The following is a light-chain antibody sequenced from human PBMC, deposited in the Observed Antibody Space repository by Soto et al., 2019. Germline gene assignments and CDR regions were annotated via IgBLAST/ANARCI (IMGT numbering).Light chain of an antibody. CDR1: QSVNSNY. Sequence: EIVLTQSPGTLSLSPGERATLSCRASQSVNSNYLAWYQQKPGQAPRLLIYDASNRATGIPARFSGSGSGTDFTLTISSLEPEDFAVYYCQQRSNWTFGGGTKVEIK. J-gene: IGKJ4*01. CDR2: DAS. CDR3: QQRSNWT. V-gene: IGKV3-11*01.